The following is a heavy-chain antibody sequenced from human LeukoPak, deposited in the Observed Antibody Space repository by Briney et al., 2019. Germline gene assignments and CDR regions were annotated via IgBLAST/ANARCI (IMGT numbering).Heavy chain of an antibody. CDR2: INPNSGGT. Sequence: GASVKVSCKASGYTFTGYYMHWVRQAPGQGLEWMGWINPNSGGTNYAQKFQGRVTMTRDTSISTAYMELSRLRSDDTAVYYCARESALEEQWLGGAFDIWGQGTMVTVSS. CDR1: GYTFTGYY. D-gene: IGHD6-19*01. CDR3: ARESALEEQWLGGAFDI. V-gene: IGHV1-2*02. J-gene: IGHJ3*02.